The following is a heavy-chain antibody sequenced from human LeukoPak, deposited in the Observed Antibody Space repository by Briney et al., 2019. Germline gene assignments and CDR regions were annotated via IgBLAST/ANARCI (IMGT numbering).Heavy chain of an antibody. V-gene: IGHV3-21*01. CDR3: ARSEDEATRYYFDS. D-gene: IGHD5-24*01. CDR2: ISISGSHI. CDR1: GFTLSSYS. Sequence: GGSLRLSCGASGFTLSSYSMNWVRQAPGKGLEWVSSISISGSHIYNADSVKGRFTVSRDNAKNSLYLQMNSLRAEDTAVYYCARSEDEATRYYFDSWGQGTLVTVSS. J-gene: IGHJ4*02.